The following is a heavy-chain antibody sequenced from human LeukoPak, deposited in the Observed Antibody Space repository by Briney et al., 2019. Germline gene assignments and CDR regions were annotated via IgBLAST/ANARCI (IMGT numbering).Heavy chain of an antibody. CDR1: GYIFTSHG. CDR3: ARVSPGYGDYVISAFDS. Sequence: ASVKVSCKASGYIFTSHGISWVRQAPGQGLEWMGWISAYNGNTKYAQKLQGRVTMTTDTSTSTAYMELRSLRSDDTAVYYCARVSPGYGDYVISAFDSWGQGTMVTVSS. CDR2: ISAYNGNT. J-gene: IGHJ3*02. V-gene: IGHV1-18*01. D-gene: IGHD4-17*01.